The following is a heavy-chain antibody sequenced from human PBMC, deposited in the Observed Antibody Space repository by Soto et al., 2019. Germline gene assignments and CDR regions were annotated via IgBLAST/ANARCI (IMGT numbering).Heavy chain of an antibody. J-gene: IGHJ4*02. CDR1: GFSLTTGGVG. CDR2: IYWDHDK. V-gene: IGHV2-5*02. D-gene: IGHD6-13*01. Sequence: QITLKESGPTLVNPTQTLTLTCTFSGFSLTTGGVGVGWIRQPPGKALEWLALIYWDHDKRYSPSLKSRLAITTDTSKNQVVLTMTNMDPVDTATYYCAHEATGTSFSDFWGQGALVTVSS. CDR3: AHEATGTSFSDF.